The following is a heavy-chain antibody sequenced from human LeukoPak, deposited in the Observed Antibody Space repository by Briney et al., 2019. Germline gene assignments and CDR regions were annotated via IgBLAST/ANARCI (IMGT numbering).Heavy chain of an antibody. D-gene: IGHD5-24*01. CDR1: EFTFSKYW. CDR3: ARKRDDDAFDI. J-gene: IGHJ3*02. Sequence: GSLRLSCAASEFTFSKYWMSWIRQPPGKGLEWIGYIYYSGSTNYNPSLKSRVTISVDTSKNQFSLKLSSVTAADTAVYYCARKRDDDAFDIWGQGTMVTVSS. CDR2: IYYSGST. V-gene: IGHV4-59*01.